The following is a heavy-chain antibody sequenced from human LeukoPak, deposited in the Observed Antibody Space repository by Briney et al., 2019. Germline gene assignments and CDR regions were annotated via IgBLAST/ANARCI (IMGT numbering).Heavy chain of an antibody. CDR1: GYTFTSYG. CDR2: ISAYNGNT. Sequence: ASVKVSCKASGYTFTSYGISWVRQAPGQGLEWMGWISAYNGNTNYAQKLRGRVTMTTDTSTSTAYMELRSLRSDDTAVYYCARSTAMVYYFDYWGQGTLVTVSS. CDR3: ARSTAMVYYFDY. J-gene: IGHJ4*02. D-gene: IGHD5-18*01. V-gene: IGHV1-18*01.